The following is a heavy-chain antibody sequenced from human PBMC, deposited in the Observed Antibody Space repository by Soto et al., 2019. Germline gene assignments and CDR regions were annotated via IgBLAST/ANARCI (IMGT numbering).Heavy chain of an antibody. V-gene: IGHV3-23*01. CDR3: AKGLEYSSSSSDY. CDR1: GFTFSSYA. Sequence: SLRLSCAAPGFTFSSYAMSWVRQAPGKGLEWVSAISGSGGSTYYADSVKGRFTISRDNSKNTLYLQMNSLRAEDTAVYYCAKGLEYSSSSSDYWGQGTLVTVSS. CDR2: ISGSGGST. D-gene: IGHD6-6*01. J-gene: IGHJ4*02.